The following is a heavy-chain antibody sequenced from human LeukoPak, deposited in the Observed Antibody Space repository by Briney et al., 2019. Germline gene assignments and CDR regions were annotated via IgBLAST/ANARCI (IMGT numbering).Heavy chain of an antibody. Sequence: SETLSLTFTVSGGSISGSSHYWGWLRQPPGKGLEWVGTIIYSGNTYYNPSLKSRVTISLDTSKNHFSLRLSSVTAADTAVYYCAGVGQLGVLWSYFDDWGQGTLVFVSS. CDR1: GGSISGSSHY. CDR3: AGVGQLGVLWSYFDD. D-gene: IGHD1-1*01. J-gene: IGHJ4*02. CDR2: IIYSGNT. V-gene: IGHV4-39*02.